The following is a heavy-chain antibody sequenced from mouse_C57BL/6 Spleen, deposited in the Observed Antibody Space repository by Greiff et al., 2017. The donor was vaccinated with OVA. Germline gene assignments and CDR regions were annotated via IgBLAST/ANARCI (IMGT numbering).Heavy chain of an antibody. CDR3: ARRGYYDYDEAMDY. D-gene: IGHD2-4*01. Sequence: VQLQQSGPELVKPGASVKIPCKASGYTFTDYNMDWVKQSHGKSLEWIGDINPNNGGTSYNQKFKGKATLTVDKSSSTAYMELRSLTSEDTAVYYCARRGYYDYDEAMDYWGQGTSVTVSS. CDR2: INPNNGGT. J-gene: IGHJ4*01. V-gene: IGHV1-18*01. CDR1: GYTFTDYN.